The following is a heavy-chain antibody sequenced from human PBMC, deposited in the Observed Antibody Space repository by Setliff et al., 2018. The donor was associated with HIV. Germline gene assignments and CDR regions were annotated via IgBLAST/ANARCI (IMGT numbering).Heavy chain of an antibody. CDR3: ARGDIYWHDASGYVKSALDAFDL. CDR2: IHSSGST. D-gene: IGHD3-22*01. Sequence: SETLSLTCSVSSGSVSGYYWGWIRQPPGKKLEWIGYIHSSGSTIYSASLKSRVSISVDTSKNQVSLRLNSVTAADTAVYHCARGDIYWHDASGYVKSALDAFDLWGQGTMVTVSS. CDR1: SGSVSGYY. J-gene: IGHJ3*01. V-gene: IGHV4-59*08.